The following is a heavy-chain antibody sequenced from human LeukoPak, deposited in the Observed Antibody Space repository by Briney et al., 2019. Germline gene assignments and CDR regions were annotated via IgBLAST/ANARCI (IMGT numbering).Heavy chain of an antibody. Sequence: SETLSLTCTVSGGSVSSGSYYWSWIRQPPGKGLEWIGYIYYSGSTNYNPSLKSRVTISVDTSKNQFSLKLSSVTAADTAVYYCARDAAPYNWNDDMLNWFDSWGQGTLVTVSS. CDR1: GGSVSSGSYY. J-gene: IGHJ5*01. CDR2: IYYSGST. D-gene: IGHD1-20*01. V-gene: IGHV4-61*01. CDR3: ARDAAPYNWNDDMLNWFDS.